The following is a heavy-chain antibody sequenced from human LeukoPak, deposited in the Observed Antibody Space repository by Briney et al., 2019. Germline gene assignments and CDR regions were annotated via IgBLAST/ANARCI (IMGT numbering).Heavy chain of an antibody. CDR3: ARDGSSAYGSSPAGFDP. CDR1: GGSISSGSYY. Sequence: PSETLSLTCTVSGGSISSGSYYWSWIRQPAGRGLEWIGRIYTNGSPNYSPSLKSRVTISVDTSKNQFSLKLSSVTAADTAVYYCARDGSSAYGSSPAGFDPWGQGTLVTVSS. V-gene: IGHV4-61*02. CDR2: IYTNGSP. J-gene: IGHJ5*02. D-gene: IGHD2-15*01.